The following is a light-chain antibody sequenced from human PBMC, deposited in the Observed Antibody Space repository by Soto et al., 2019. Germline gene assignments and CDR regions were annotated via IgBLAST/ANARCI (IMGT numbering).Light chain of an antibody. CDR2: GNN. V-gene: IGLV1-40*01. J-gene: IGLJ1*01. CDR1: RSNIGAGFD. CDR3: QSYDSSLDAYV. Sequence: QSVLTEPPSVSGAPGQRVTITCTGTRSNIGAGFDVHWYQHLPGTAPKLLIYGNNNRPSGVPDRFSGSKSGTSASLAITGLQAEDEADFYCQSYDSSLDAYVFGNGTKLTVL.